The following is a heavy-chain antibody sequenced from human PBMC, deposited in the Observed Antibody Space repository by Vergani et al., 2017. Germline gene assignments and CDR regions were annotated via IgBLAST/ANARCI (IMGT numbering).Heavy chain of an antibody. Sequence: QVQLHESGPGLVKPSETLSLICSVSGVSMQSGSFYWTWIRQTAERRLEWMGRVYPSGSTNYNPSLNGRVTIFVDKSKNLLSLMLNSVTAADTAVYYCARHDSGHYDASYYGLDVWGQGTTVTVSS. CDR3: ARHDSGHYDASYYGLDV. J-gene: IGHJ6*02. CDR2: VYPSGST. CDR1: GVSMQSGSFY. V-gene: IGHV4-61*02. D-gene: IGHD3-16*01.